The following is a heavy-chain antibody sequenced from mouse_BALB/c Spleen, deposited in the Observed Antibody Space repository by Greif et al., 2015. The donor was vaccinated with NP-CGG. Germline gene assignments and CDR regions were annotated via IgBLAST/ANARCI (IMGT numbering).Heavy chain of an antibody. J-gene: IGHJ1*01. CDR3: ARYGNYWYFDV. Sequence: QVQLQQPGAELVRPGTSVKVSCKASGYAFTNYLIEWVKQRPGQGLEWIGVINPGSGGTNYNEKFKGKATLTADKSSSTAYMQLSSLTSDDSAVYFCARYGNYWYFDVWGAGTTVTVSS. CDR2: INPGSGGT. D-gene: IGHD2-1*01. CDR1: GYAFTNYL. V-gene: IGHV1-54*01.